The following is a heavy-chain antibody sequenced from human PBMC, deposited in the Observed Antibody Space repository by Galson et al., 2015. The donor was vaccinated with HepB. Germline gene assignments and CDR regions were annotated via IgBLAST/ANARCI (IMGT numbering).Heavy chain of an antibody. D-gene: IGHD1-26*01. V-gene: IGHV7-4-1*02. CDR2: INTNTGNP. CDR3: ARIIRGSYSDS. CDR1: GYTFTSYP. J-gene: IGHJ4*02. Sequence: SVKVSCKASGYTFTSYPIIWVRQAPGQGLEWMAWINTNTGNPTYAQGFTGRCVCTLDTSVSTAYLHISSLKAEDTAVYFCARIIRGSYSDSWGQGTQVTVSS.